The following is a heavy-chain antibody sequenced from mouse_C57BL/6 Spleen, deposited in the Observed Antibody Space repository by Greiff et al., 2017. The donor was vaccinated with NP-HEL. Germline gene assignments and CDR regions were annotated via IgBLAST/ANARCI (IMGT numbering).Heavy chain of an antibody. Sequence: QVQLQQSGPELVKPGASVKISCKASGYAFSSSWMNWVKQRPGKGLEWIGRIYPGDGDTNYNGKFKGKATLTADKSSSTAYMQLSSLTSEDSAVYFCAREGLESYYFDYWGQGTTLTVSS. D-gene: IGHD6-2*01. J-gene: IGHJ2*01. V-gene: IGHV1-82*01. CDR1: GYAFSSSW. CDR3: AREGLESYYFDY. CDR2: IYPGDGDT.